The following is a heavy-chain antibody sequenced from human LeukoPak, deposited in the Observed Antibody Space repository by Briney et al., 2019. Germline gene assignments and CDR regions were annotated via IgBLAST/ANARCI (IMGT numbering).Heavy chain of an antibody. CDR3: ARDRGRGLGANDAFDI. J-gene: IGHJ3*02. CDR2: ISAYNGNT. Sequence: GASVKVSCKASGYTFTSYGISWVRQAPGQGLEWMGWISAYNGNTNYAQKFQGRVTITADKSTSTAYMELSSLRSEDTAVYYCARDRGRGLGANDAFDIWGQGTMVTVSS. CDR1: GYTFTSYG. D-gene: IGHD2-15*01. V-gene: IGHV1-18*01.